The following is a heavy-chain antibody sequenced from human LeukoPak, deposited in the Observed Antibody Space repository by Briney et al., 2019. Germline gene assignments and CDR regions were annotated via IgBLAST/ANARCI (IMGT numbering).Heavy chain of an antibody. V-gene: IGHV3-33*08. CDR3: ARGDSSGWYMAMDY. J-gene: IGHJ4*02. D-gene: IGHD6-19*01. CDR1: GFTFSSYG. Sequence: GGSLRLSCAASGFTFSSYGMHWVRQAPGKGLEWVAVIWYDGSNKYYADSVKGRFTFSRDNSKNTLYLQMNSLRAEDTAIYYCARGDSSGWYMAMDYWGQGTLVTVSS. CDR2: IWYDGSNK.